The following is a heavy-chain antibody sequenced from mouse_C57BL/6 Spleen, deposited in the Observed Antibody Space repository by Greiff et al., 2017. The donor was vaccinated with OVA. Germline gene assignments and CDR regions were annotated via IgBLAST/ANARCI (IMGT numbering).Heavy chain of an antibody. CDR1: GYTFTSYW. J-gene: IGHJ4*01. Sequence: QVHVKQPGAELVKPGASVKLSCKASGYTFTSYWMHWVKQRPGQGLEWIGMIHPNSGSTNYNEKFKSKATLTVDKSSSTAYMQLSSLTSEDSAVYYCARRGNYGGYAMDYWGQGTSVTVSS. CDR3: ARRGNYGGYAMDY. D-gene: IGHD2-1*01. V-gene: IGHV1-64*01. CDR2: IHPNSGST.